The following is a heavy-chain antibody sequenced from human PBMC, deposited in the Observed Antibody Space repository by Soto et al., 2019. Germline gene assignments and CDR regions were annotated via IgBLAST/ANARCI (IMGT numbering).Heavy chain of an antibody. Sequence: QVQLVQSGAEVKKPGASVKVSCKASGYTFTSYDINWVRQATGQGLEWMGWMNPNSGNTGYAQKFQGRVTMTRNTSISTAYMALSSLRSEGTAVYYCARWPDGYYYYGMDVWGQGTTVTVSS. CDR3: ARWPDGYYYYGMDV. J-gene: IGHJ6*02. CDR1: GYTFTSYD. V-gene: IGHV1-8*01. CDR2: MNPNSGNT.